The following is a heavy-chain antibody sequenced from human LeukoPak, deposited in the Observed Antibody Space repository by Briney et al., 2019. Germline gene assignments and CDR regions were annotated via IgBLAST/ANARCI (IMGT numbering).Heavy chain of an antibody. D-gene: IGHD6-13*01. CDR2: INWNGGST. V-gene: IGHV3-20*04. CDR3: ARDPGIAAAEDDY. J-gene: IGHJ4*02. Sequence: GGSLRLSCAAPGFTFDDYGMSWFRQAPGKGLEWVSGINWNGGSTGYADSVKGRFTISRDNAKNSLYLQMNSLRAEDTALYYCARDPGIAAAEDDYWGQGTLVTVSS. CDR1: GFTFDDYG.